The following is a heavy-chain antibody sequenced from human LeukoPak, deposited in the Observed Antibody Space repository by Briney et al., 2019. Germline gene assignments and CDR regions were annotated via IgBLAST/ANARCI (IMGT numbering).Heavy chain of an antibody. CDR3: ARAREITVTGTDYFDS. CDR1: GFRFSNYW. CDR2: IKHDGSEP. V-gene: IGHV3-7*01. J-gene: IGHJ4*02. D-gene: IGHD6-19*01. Sequence: GGSLRLSCAVSGFRFSNYWMTWVRQAPGKGLEWVANIKHDGSEPSHLDSVKGRFTISRDNARNLLSLQTSGLRVEDTAVYYCARAREITVTGTDYFDSWGQGTLVTVSS.